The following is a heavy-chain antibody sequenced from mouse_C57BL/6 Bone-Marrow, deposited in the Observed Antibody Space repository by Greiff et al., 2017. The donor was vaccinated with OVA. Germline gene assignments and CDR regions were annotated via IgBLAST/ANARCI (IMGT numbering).Heavy chain of an antibody. CDR1: GFNIKDDY. CDR3: APYYYGRRGGLSY. V-gene: IGHV14-4*01. J-gene: IGHJ3*01. D-gene: IGHD1-1*01. CDR2: IDPENGDT. Sequence: VQLQQSGAELVRPGASVKLSCTASGFNIKDDYMHWVKQRPEQGLEWIGWIDPENGDTEYASKFQGKATITAATSSNTAYLQLSSLTSEDTAVYDCAPYYYGRRGGLSYWGRGSLVTVSA.